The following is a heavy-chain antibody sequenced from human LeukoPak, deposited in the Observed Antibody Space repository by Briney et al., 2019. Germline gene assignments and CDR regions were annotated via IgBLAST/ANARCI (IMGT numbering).Heavy chain of an antibody. CDR1: GFTFTDYS. V-gene: IGHV3-21*01. Sequence: TGGSLRLSCAASGFTFTDYSMNWVRQAPGKGLEWVSSIGGLGTYIYYADSVKGRFTISRDNARNSVFLQMSSLRAEDTAVYYCVRDLDWGQGTLVTVSS. J-gene: IGHJ4*02. CDR3: VRDLD. CDR2: IGGLGTYI.